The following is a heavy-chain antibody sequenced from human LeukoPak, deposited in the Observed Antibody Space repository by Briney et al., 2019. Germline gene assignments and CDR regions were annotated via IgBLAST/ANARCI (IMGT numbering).Heavy chain of an antibody. CDR3: ARRRGAVLTPFDY. Sequence: GESLKISCKGSGYSFTSYWIAWVRQMPGKGLEWMGIIYPGDSDTRYSPSFQGQVTISADKSITTAYLQWSSLKASDTAMYYCARRRGAVLTPFDYWGRGTLVTVSS. CDR2: IYPGDSDT. V-gene: IGHV5-51*01. J-gene: IGHJ4*01. D-gene: IGHD4-23*01. CDR1: GYSFTSYW.